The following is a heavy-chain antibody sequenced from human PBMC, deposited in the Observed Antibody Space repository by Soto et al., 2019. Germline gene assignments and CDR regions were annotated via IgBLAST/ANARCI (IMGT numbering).Heavy chain of an antibody. J-gene: IGHJ4*02. Sequence: QVHLMESGGGVVQPGGSLRLSYATSGFTFSSYSMHWFRQAPGKGLEWVAVVSSTGGTQIYADSVKGRFTISRDNSKNTLYLQMNSLRTEDTAVYYCAREVATTKWYFDNWGQGILVAVSS. CDR3: AREVATTKWYFDN. D-gene: IGHD1-1*01. CDR2: VSSTGGTQ. CDR1: GFTFSSYS. V-gene: IGHV3-30-3*01.